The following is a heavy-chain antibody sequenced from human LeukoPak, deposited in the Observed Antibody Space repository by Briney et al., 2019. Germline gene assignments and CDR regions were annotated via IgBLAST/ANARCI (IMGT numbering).Heavy chain of an antibody. Sequence: ASVKVSCKASGYTFTGYYMHWVRQAPGQGLEWMGRINPNSGDTNYTQKFQGRVTMTRDTSISTAYMELNRLRSDDTAVYYCARDGRGRIVGVDDYWGQGTLVTVSS. CDR1: GYTFTGYY. CDR2: INPNSGDT. V-gene: IGHV1-2*06. J-gene: IGHJ4*02. D-gene: IGHD1-26*01. CDR3: ARDGRGRIVGVDDY.